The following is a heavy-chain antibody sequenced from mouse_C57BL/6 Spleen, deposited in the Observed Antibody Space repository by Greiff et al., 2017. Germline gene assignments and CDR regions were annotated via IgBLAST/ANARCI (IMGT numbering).Heavy chain of an antibody. Sequence: QVQLQQPGAELVMPGASVKLSCKASGYTFTSYWMNWVKQRPGQGLEWIGEIDPSDSYTNYNQKFKGKSTLTVDTTSSTAYMQLSSLTSEDSAVYDCARWGVTTAYLDYWGQGTTLTVSS. CDR2: IDPSDSYT. CDR1: GYTFTSYW. CDR3: ARWGVTTAYLDY. J-gene: IGHJ2*01. V-gene: IGHV1-69*01. D-gene: IGHD2-2*01.